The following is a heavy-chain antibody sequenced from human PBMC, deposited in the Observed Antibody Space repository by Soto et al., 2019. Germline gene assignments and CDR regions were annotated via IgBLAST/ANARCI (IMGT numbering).Heavy chain of an antibody. J-gene: IGHJ6*03. CDR3: ARLDYYYYLDV. CDR1: GASITRYY. Sequence: QGQLQESGPGLVRPSETLSLTCTVSGASITRYYWSWIRQSSGKGLEWIGYIHYSGSTNYNPSLESRVTMSIDTSESQFSLRLRSVTAADTAVYYCARLDYYYYLDVWGKGTAVTVSS. CDR2: IHYSGST. V-gene: IGHV4-59*12.